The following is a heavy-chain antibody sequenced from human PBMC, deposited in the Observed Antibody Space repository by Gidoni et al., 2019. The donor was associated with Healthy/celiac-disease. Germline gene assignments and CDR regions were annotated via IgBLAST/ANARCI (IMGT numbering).Heavy chain of an antibody. CDR3: AKDVSPARGGSLGSSGYLGY. V-gene: IGHV3-23*01. CDR1: GFTFSSYA. CDR2: ISGSGGST. D-gene: IGHD3-22*01. J-gene: IGHJ4*02. Sequence: EVQLLESGGGLVQPGGSLRLSCAASGFTFSSYAMSWVRQAPGKGLEWVSAISGSGGSTYYADSVKGRFTISRDNSKNTLYLQMNSLRAEDTAVYYCAKDVSPARGGSLGSSGYLGYWGQGTLVTVSS.